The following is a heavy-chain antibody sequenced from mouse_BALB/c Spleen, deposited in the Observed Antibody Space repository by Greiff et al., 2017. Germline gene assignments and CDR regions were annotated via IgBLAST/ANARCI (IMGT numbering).Heavy chain of an antibody. CDR1: GYTFTSYT. J-gene: IGHJ4*01. CDR3: ARGPSTTALYDYYAMDY. Sequence: QVQLKQSGAELARPGASVKMSCKASGYTFTSYTMHWVKQRPGQGLEWIGYINPSSGYTNYNQKFKDKATLTADKSSSTAYMQLSSLTSEDSAVYYCARGPSTTALYDYYAMDYWGQGTSVTVSS. D-gene: IGHD1-2*01. CDR2: INPSSGYT. V-gene: IGHV1-4*01.